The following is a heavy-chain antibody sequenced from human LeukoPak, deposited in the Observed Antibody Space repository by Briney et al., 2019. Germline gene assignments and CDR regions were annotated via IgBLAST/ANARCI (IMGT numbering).Heavy chain of an antibody. CDR1: GFTLSSYH. CDR2: IGTGGYK. CDR3: ASNWNPDY. D-gene: IGHD1-1*01. V-gene: IGHV3-13*01. Sequence: PGGSLRLSCVSSGFTLSSYHMHWVRPATGKGLEWVSAIGTGGYKYYPGSVKGRFTISRENVKNSLYLQMNSLRAGDTAVYYCASNWNPDYWGQGTLVTVSS. J-gene: IGHJ4*02.